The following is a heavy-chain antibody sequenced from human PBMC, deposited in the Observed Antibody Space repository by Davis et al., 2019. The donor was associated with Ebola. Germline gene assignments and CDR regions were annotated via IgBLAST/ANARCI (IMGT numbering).Heavy chain of an antibody. J-gene: IGHJ5*02. CDR2: INHSGST. CDR1: GGSFSGYY. V-gene: IGHV4-34*01. Sequence: MPSETLSLTCAVYGGSFSGYYWSWIRQPPGKGLDWIGEINHSGSTNYNPSLKSRVTISVDTSKNQFSLKLSSVTAADTAVYYCARAVGRGAWFDPWGQGTLVTVSS. CDR3: ARAVGRGAWFDP. D-gene: IGHD3-10*01.